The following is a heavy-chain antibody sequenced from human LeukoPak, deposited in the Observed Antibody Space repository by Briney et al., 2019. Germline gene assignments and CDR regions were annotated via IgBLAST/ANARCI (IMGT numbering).Heavy chain of an antibody. Sequence: GGSLKLSCAASGFTFGDSGMHWVRQAPGKGLEWVGRMRSKTQNYATAYAASVKGRFTISRDDSKNTAFLQMNSLKTEDTAVYYCTNYDDSSDLWGYWGQGTLVTVSS. D-gene: IGHD3-22*01. CDR3: TNYDDSSDLWGY. CDR2: MRSKTQNYAT. J-gene: IGHJ4*02. V-gene: IGHV3-73*01. CDR1: GFTFGDSG.